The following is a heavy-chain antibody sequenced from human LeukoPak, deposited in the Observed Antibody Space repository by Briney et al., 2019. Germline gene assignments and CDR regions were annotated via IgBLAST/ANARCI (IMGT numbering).Heavy chain of an antibody. D-gene: IGHD1-26*01. Sequence: SQTLSLTCAVSGGSISSGSYSWSWIRQPPGKGLEWIGYIYPRGSTYYNPSLKSRVILSLDRSANQFSLNLSSVTAADTAVYYCARSHLPLGSYPTPIDYWGQGTLVTVSS. V-gene: IGHV4-30-2*01. CDR2: IYPRGST. CDR1: GGSISSGSYS. CDR3: ARSHLPLGSYPTPIDY. J-gene: IGHJ4*02.